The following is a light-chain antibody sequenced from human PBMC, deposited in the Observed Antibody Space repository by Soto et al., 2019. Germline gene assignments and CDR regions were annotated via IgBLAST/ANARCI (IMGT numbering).Light chain of an antibody. CDR3: LQDINYPWT. CDR2: VAS. J-gene: IGKJ1*01. V-gene: IGKV1-6*01. CDR1: RYIRTA. Sequence: GDRVTITCRASRYIRTALSWYQHRPGQAPKVLICVASSLQSGVPPRFSGSGSGTDFTLAISSLQPEDSATYYCLQDINYPWTFGQGTKVDIK.